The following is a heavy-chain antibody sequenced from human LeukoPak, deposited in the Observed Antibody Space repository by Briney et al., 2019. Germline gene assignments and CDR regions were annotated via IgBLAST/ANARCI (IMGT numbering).Heavy chain of an antibody. V-gene: IGHV3-11*01. CDR1: GFTFSDYY. CDR3: ARVPRIRLGELSASTDYYYYYGMDV. J-gene: IGHJ6*02. Sequence: GGSLRLSCGASGFTFSDYYMSWIRQAPGKGLEWVSYISSSGSTIYYADSVKGRFTISRDNAKNSLYLQMNSLRAEDTAVYYCARVPRIRLGELSASTDYYYYYGMDVWGQGTTVTVSS. CDR2: ISSSGSTI. D-gene: IGHD3-16*02.